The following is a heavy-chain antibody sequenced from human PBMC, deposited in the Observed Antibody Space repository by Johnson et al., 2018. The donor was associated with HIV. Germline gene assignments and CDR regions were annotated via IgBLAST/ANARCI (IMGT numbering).Heavy chain of an antibody. CDR1: GFSFSDFS. CDR3: ARPRTGSDAFDI. CDR2: ISNDGSNK. J-gene: IGHJ3*02. V-gene: IGHV3-30*01. Sequence: QVQLVESGGGVVQPGRSLRLSCAASGFSFSDFSMHWVRQAPGKGLEWVTVISNDGSNKLYAASVKGRFTISRDNSKNTLYLQMNSLRAEDTAVYYCARPRTGSDAFDIWGQGTMVTVSS. D-gene: IGHD7-27*01.